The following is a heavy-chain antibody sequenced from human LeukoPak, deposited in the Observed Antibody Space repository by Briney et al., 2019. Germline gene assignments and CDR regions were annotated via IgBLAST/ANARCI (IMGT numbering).Heavy chain of an antibody. J-gene: IGHJ6*03. CDR1: GGSMSSYF. D-gene: IGHD1-1*01. V-gene: IGHV4-4*07. CDR2: VYPSGST. CDR3: ARVGTTGTTNSYYYMDV. Sequence: PSGTLSLTCTVSGGSMSSYFWTWIRQPAGKGLEWMGRVYPSGSTNYNPSLKSRVTMSVDTSKNQFSLKLTSVTAADTAVYYCARVGTTGTTNSYYYMDVWGKGTTVTVS.